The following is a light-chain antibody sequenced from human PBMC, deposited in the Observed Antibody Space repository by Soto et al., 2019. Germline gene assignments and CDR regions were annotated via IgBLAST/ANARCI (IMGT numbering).Light chain of an antibody. CDR1: SSDVGNYQY. CDR2: EVG. CDR3: CSYTSDLTPYV. V-gene: IGLV2-14*01. J-gene: IGLJ1*01. Sequence: QSVLTQPPSASGSPGQSVTISCTGTSSDVGNYQYVSWYQQHPGEAPKLVIYEVGHRPSGVSNRFSGSKSGFTASLTISGLQAEDEADYYCCSYTSDLTPYVFGTGTKLTVL.